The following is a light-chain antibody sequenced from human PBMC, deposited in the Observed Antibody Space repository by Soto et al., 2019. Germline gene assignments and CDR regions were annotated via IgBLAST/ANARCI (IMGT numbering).Light chain of an antibody. CDR2: DVS. CDR3: SSYTSSSTYV. CDR1: SSDVGSYNG. J-gene: IGLJ1*01. V-gene: IGLV2-18*02. Sequence: QSVLTQPPSVSVSPGQSVTISCTGTSSDVGSYNGVSWYQQPPGTAPKLMIYDVSNRPSGVPNRFSGSKSGNTVSLTISGLQAEDEGDYYCSSYTSSSTYVFGTGTKVTVL.